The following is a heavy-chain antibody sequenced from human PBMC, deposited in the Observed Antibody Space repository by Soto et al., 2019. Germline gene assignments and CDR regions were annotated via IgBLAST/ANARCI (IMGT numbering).Heavy chain of an antibody. Sequence: SETLSLTCTVSGGSIITSDYHWGWLRQPPGKGLEWIGSVYYRGNTFYSPSLKSRLTISVDTSKNQFSLKLTSVTAADTAVYFCARTDAEVAPVDSWGRGALVTVSS. D-gene: IGHD2-2*01. CDR2: VYYRGNT. V-gene: IGHV4-39*01. J-gene: IGHJ4*02. CDR1: GGSIITSDYH. CDR3: ARTDAEVAPVDS.